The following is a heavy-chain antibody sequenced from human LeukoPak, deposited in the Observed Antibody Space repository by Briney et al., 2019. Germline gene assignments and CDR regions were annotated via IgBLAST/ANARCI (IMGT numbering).Heavy chain of an antibody. J-gene: IGHJ4*02. Sequence: QSGGSLRLSCAASGFIFSSYGMHWVRQAPGKGLEWVAFLRYDGSNKYYADSVKGRFTISRDNSNNTLYLQMNSLRAEDTAAYYCAKDQGRSGSSLVDYWGQGSLVTASS. CDR1: GFIFSSYG. CDR2: LRYDGSNK. CDR3: AKDQGRSGSSLVDY. D-gene: IGHD6-6*01. V-gene: IGHV3-30*02.